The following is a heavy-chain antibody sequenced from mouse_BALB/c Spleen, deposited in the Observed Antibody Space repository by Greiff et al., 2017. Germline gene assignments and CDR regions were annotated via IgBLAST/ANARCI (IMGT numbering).Heavy chain of an antibody. Sequence: QVQLQQPGAELVRPGASVKLSCKASGYTFTSYWINWVKQRPGQGLEWIGNIYPSDSYTNYNQKFKDKATLTVDKSSSTAYMQLSSPTSEDSAVYYCTRGVRDAMDYWGQGTSVTVSS. CDR3: TRGVRDAMDY. V-gene: IGHV1-69*02. CDR2: IYPSDSYT. CDR1: GYTFTSYW. D-gene: IGHD2-14*01. J-gene: IGHJ4*01.